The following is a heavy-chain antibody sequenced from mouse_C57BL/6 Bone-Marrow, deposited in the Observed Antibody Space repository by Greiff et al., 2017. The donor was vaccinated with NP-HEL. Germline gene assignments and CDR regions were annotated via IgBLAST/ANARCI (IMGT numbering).Heavy chain of an antibody. Sequence: VQLQQSGAELARPGASVKLSCKASGYTFTSYGISWVKQRTGQGLEWIGEIYPRSGNTYYNEKFKGKATLTADKSSSTAYMELRSLTSEDSAVYFCARRGGYSNYVPAWFAYWGQGTLVTVSA. CDR2: IYPRSGNT. D-gene: IGHD2-5*01. V-gene: IGHV1-81*01. CDR3: ARRGGYSNYVPAWFAY. CDR1: GYTFTSYG. J-gene: IGHJ3*01.